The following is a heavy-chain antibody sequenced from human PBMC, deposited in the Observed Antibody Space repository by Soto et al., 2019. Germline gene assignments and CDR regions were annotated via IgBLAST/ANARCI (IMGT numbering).Heavy chain of an antibody. CDR2: ISAYNGNT. Sequence: GASVKVSCKASGYTFTSYGISWVRQAPGQGLEWMGWISAYNGNTNYAQKLQGRVTMTTDTSTSTAYMELRSLRSDDTAVYYCARDRGIPGIAVAGTEPFDYWGQGTLVPVSS. CDR1: GYTFTSYG. J-gene: IGHJ4*02. D-gene: IGHD6-19*01. V-gene: IGHV1-18*01. CDR3: ARDRGIPGIAVAGTEPFDY.